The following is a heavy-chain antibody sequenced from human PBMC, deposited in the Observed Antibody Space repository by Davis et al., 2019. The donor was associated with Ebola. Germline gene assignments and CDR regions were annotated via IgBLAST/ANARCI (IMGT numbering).Heavy chain of an antibody. D-gene: IGHD6-19*01. CDR1: GFTFSSYG. V-gene: IGHV3-33*01. CDR3: ARDGTGWYPGDY. CDR2: IWYDGSNK. J-gene: IGHJ4*02. Sequence: PGGSLRLSCAASGFTFSSYGMHWVRQAPGKGLEWVAVIWYDGSNKYYADSVKGRFTISRDNSKNTLYLQVNSLRPDDTAVYYCARDGTGWYPGDYWGQGTLVTVSS.